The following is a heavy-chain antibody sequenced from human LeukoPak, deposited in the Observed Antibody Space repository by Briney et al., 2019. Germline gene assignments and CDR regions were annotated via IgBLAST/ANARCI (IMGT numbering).Heavy chain of an antibody. CDR1: GDSINTGGYY. D-gene: IGHD4-11*01. CDR2: IYYTGST. Sequence: SQTLSLTCTVSGDSINTGGYYWHWIRQHPGKGLEWIGYIYYTGSTYYNPSLKSRPAISLDTSKNRFSLRLSSVTAADTAVYYCARDPTPGMYYFDYWGQGNLVTVSS. J-gene: IGHJ4*02. V-gene: IGHV4-31*03. CDR3: ARDPTPGMYYFDY.